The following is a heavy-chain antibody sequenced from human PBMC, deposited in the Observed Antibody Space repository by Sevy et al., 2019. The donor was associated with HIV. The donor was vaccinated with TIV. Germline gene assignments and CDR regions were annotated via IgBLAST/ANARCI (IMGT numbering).Heavy chain of an antibody. V-gene: IGHV3-30*18. J-gene: IGHJ6*02. CDR3: AKTHADCSGGTCYTAHYYYDMDV. CDR2: ISYAGDNK. D-gene: IGHD2-15*01. Sequence: GGSLRLSCAASGFAFSDYAMHWVRQAPGKGLEWVAAISYAGDNKYFADSVKVRFTVSKDNSKNTLYLEMNSLRAEDTAVYYCAKTHADCSGGTCYTAHYYYDMDVWGQGATVTVSS. CDR1: GFAFSDYA.